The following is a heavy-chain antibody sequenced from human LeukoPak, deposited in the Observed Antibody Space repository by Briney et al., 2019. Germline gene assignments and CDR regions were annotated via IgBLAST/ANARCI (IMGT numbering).Heavy chain of an antibody. CDR1: GFTFSSYA. J-gene: IGHJ4*02. CDR2: ISGSGGST. V-gene: IGHV3-23*01. D-gene: IGHD6-13*01. Sequence: GGSLRLSCAASGFTFSSYAISWVRQAPGKGLEWVSAISGSGGSTYYADSVKGRFTISRDNSKNTLYLQMNSLRAEDTAVYYCAKDKAAAGALYFDYWGQGNLVTVSS. CDR3: AKDKAAAGALYFDY.